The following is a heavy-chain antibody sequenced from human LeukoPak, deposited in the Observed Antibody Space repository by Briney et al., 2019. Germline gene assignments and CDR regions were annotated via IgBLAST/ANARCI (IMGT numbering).Heavy chain of an antibody. Sequence: GASVKVSCKASGYTFTSYGISWVRQAPGQGPEWMGWISAYNGNTNYAQKLQGRVTMTTDTSTSTAYMELRSLRSEDTAVYYCAREMYYDILTGLLGGGYFDYWGQGTLVTVSS. D-gene: IGHD3-9*01. CDR1: GYTFTSYG. V-gene: IGHV1-18*01. CDR3: AREMYYDILTGLLGGGYFDY. J-gene: IGHJ4*02. CDR2: ISAYNGNT.